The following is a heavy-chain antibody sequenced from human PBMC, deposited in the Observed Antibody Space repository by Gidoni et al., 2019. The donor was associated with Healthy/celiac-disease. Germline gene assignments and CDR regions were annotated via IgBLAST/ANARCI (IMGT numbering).Heavy chain of an antibody. D-gene: IGHD2-21*01. CDR2: INHSGST. CDR3: ARDGVRRGGRIRYGMDV. J-gene: IGHJ6*02. CDR1: GGSFSGYY. Sequence: QVQLQQWGAGLLKPSETLSLTCAAYGGSFSGYYWSWIRQPPGKGLEWIGEINHSGSTNYNPSLKSRVTISVDTSKNQFSLKLSSVTAADTAVYYCARDGVRRGGRIRYGMDVWGQGTTVTVSS. V-gene: IGHV4-34*01.